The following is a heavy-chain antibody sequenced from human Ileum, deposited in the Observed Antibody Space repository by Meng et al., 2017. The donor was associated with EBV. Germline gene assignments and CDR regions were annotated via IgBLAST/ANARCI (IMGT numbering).Heavy chain of an antibody. CDR2: LFYRGNT. J-gene: IGHJ4*02. D-gene: IGHD4-17*01. CDR3: VSAYDYGDYEAFAY. Sequence: HLKLLESGPGLVRPSETLSPTCSVSGDSMSSRNYYCGCIRQSPEKALEFIGTLFYRGNTFYHPSLKTRLTISVDTSKHEFSLNLKSVTAADTAVYYCVSAYDYGDYEAFAYWGLGSLVTVS. V-gene: IGHV4-39*07. CDR1: GDSMSSRNYY.